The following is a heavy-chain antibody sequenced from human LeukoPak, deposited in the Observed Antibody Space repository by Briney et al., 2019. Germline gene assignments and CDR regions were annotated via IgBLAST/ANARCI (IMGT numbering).Heavy chain of an antibody. V-gene: IGHV4-59*01. CDR2: IYFTGTT. D-gene: IGHD3-10*01. CDR1: GGSFSSY. Sequence: SETLSLTCTVSGGSFSSYWSWIRQSPGKGLEWIGYIYFTGTTNYNPSLKSRLTISIDTSRNQFSLKLSSATAADTAIYYCVNGGSYLTKWGQGTLVTVSS. J-gene: IGHJ4*02. CDR3: VNGGSYLTK.